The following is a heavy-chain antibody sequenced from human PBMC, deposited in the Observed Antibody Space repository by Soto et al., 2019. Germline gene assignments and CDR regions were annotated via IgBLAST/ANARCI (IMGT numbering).Heavy chain of an antibody. CDR3: ARDGQQQPPAFDI. J-gene: IGHJ3*02. Sequence: GGSLRLSCAASGFTFSSYSMNWVRQAPGKGLEWVSSISSSSSYIYYADSVKGRFTISRDNAKNSLYLQMNSLRAEDTAVYYCARDGQQQPPAFDIWGQGTMVTVS. CDR1: GFTFSSYS. V-gene: IGHV3-21*01. D-gene: IGHD6-13*01. CDR2: ISSSSSYI.